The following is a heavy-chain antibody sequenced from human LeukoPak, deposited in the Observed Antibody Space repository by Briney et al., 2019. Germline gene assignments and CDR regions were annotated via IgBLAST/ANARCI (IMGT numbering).Heavy chain of an antibody. D-gene: IGHD2-2*01. CDR1: GYTFTGYY. CDR3: ARNLEHCSSTSCYPPPFSWFDP. V-gene: IGHV1-2*02. CDR2: INPNSGGT. Sequence: ASVKVSCKASGYTFTGYYMHWVRQAPGQGLEWMGWINPNSGGTNYAQKFQGRVTMTRDTSIGTAYMELSRLRSDDTAVYYCARNLEHCSSTSCYPPPFSWFDPWGQGTLVTVSS. J-gene: IGHJ5*02.